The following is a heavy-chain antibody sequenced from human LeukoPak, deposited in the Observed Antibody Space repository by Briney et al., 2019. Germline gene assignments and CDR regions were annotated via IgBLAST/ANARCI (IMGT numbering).Heavy chain of an antibody. Sequence: GGSLRLSCAASGFTFSSYGMHWVRQAPGKGLEWVAVISYDGSNKYYADSVKGRFTISRDNSKNTLYLQMNSLRAEDTAAYYCAKGRRGITMVRGVPPADYWGQGTLVTVSS. CDR2: ISYDGSNK. D-gene: IGHD3-10*01. CDR3: AKGRRGITMVRGVPPADY. V-gene: IGHV3-30*18. J-gene: IGHJ4*02. CDR1: GFTFSSYG.